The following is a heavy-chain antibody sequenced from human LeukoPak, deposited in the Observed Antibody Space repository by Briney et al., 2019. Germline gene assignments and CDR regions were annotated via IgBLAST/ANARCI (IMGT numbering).Heavy chain of an antibody. Sequence: SETLSLTCTVSGGSISSYYWSWIRQPAGKGLEWIGRIYTSGSTNYNPSLKSRVTMSVDTSKNQFSLKLSSVTAADTAVYYCARDRGYCSSASCSPFDYWGQGTLVTVSS. CDR1: GGSISSYY. J-gene: IGHJ4*02. CDR2: IYTSGST. V-gene: IGHV4-4*07. D-gene: IGHD2-2*01. CDR3: ARDRGYCSSASCSPFDY.